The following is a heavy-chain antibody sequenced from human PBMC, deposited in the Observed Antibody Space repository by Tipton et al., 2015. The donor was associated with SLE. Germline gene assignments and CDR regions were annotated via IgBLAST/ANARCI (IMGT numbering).Heavy chain of an antibody. J-gene: IGHJ4*02. D-gene: IGHD6-19*01. CDR2: INPNSGGT. CDR1: GYTFTGYY. CDR3: ARLDGSGAGAFDY. Sequence: QLVQSGAEVKKPGASVKVSCKASGYTFTGYYMHWVRQAPGQGLEWMGRINPNSGGTNYAQKFQGRVTMTRDTSISTAYMELSRLRSEDTAVYYCARLDGSGAGAFDYWGQGTLVTVSS. V-gene: IGHV1-2*06.